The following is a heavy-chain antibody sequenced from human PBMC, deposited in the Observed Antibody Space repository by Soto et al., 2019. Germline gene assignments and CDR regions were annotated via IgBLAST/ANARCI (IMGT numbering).Heavy chain of an antibody. CDR1: GYTFNRHY. Sequence: QVQLVQSGAEVRKPGASVKVSCKASGYTFNRHYIQWVRQAPGQGLEWMGIIDPSGGDTNYANKFQGRVTLASDTSTSTVYMELSSLRSEDTAVYYCAKRRGVGLTRSSFDYWGPGTLVIVSS. J-gene: IGHJ4*02. D-gene: IGHD1-26*01. CDR3: AKRRGVGLTRSSFDY. CDR2: IDPSGGDT. V-gene: IGHV1-46*02.